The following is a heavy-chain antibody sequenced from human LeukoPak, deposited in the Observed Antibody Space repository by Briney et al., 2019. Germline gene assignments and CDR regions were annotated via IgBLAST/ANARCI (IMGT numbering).Heavy chain of an antibody. Sequence: GGSLRLSCAASGFTFSSDAMSWVRQAPGKGLEWVSAISGSGGSTYYADSVKGRFTISRDNSKNTLYLQMNSLRAEDTAVYYCAKDLRVAAVAGTGGWFGPWGQGTLVTVSS. CDR1: GFTFSSDA. D-gene: IGHD6-19*01. CDR2: ISGSGGST. J-gene: IGHJ5*02. V-gene: IGHV3-23*01. CDR3: AKDLRVAAVAGTGGWFGP.